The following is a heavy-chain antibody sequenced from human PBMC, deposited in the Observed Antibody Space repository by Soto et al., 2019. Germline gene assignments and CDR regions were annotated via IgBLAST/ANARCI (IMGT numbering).Heavy chain of an antibody. D-gene: IGHD2-15*01. V-gene: IGHV4-34*01. CDR2: INHSGST. CDR1: GGSFSGYY. J-gene: IGHJ6*03. Sequence: SETLSLTCGVYGGSFSGYYWSWIRQPPGKGLEWIGEINHSGSTNYNPSLKSRVTISVDTSKNQFSLKLSSVTAADTAVYYCARQGGYCSGGSCYRYYYYYMDVWGKGTTVTVSS. CDR3: ARQGGYCSGGSCYRYYYYYMDV.